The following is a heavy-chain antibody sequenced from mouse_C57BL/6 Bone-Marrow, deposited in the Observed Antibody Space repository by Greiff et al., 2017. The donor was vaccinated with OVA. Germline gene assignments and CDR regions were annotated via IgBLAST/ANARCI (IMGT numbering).Heavy chain of an antibody. CDR2: ISYSGST. D-gene: IGHD1-1*01. Sequence: DVHLVESGPGLAKPSQTLSLTCSVTGYSITSDYWNWIRKFPGNKLEYMGYISYSGSTYYNPSLKSRISITRYTSKNQYYLQLNSVTTEDTATYYCARSIYYGSSYDYAMDYWGQGTSVTVSS. CDR3: ARSIYYGSSYDYAMDY. J-gene: IGHJ4*01. V-gene: IGHV3-8*01. CDR1: GYSITSDY.